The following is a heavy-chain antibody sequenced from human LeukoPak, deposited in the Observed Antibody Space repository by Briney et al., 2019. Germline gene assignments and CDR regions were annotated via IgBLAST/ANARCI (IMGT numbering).Heavy chain of an antibody. J-gene: IGHJ4*02. CDR2: IYSSGIT. Sequence: KPSETLSLTCTVSGGSISSYYWSWIRQPAGKELEWIGRIYSSGITNYNPSLKSRVTMSVDTSKNQFSLKLSSVTAADTAVYYCARNGGNSDVDYWGQGTLVTVYS. CDR3: ARNGGNSDVDY. V-gene: IGHV4-4*07. D-gene: IGHD4-23*01. CDR1: GGSISSYY.